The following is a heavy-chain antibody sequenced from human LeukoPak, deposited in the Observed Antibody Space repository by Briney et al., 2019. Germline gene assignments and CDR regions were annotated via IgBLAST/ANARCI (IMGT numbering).Heavy chain of an antibody. CDR1: GFTFSKYG. Sequence: PGGSLRLSCAASGFTFSKYGMNWVRQAPGKGLEWVSNISGSGSRRYYVDSVKGRFTISRDNSKNTLYLQMNSLRAEDTAIYYCAKTYDSTDYWGQGTLVTVSS. D-gene: IGHD3-22*01. CDR3: AKTYDSTDY. J-gene: IGHJ4*02. V-gene: IGHV3-23*01. CDR2: ISGSGSRR.